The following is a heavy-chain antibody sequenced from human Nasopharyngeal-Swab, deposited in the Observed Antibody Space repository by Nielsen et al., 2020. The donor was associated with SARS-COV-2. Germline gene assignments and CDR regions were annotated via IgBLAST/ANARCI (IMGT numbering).Heavy chain of an antibody. CDR3: ARDTRDSSGYAFDI. V-gene: IGHV1-69*13. D-gene: IGHD3-22*01. CDR1: GGTFSSYA. CDR2: IIPIFGTA. J-gene: IGHJ3*02. Sequence: SVKVSCQASGGTFSSYAISWVRQAPGQGLEWMGGIIPIFGTANYAQKFQGRVTITADESTSTAYMELSSLRSEDTAVYYCARDTRDSSGYAFDIWGQGTMVTVSS.